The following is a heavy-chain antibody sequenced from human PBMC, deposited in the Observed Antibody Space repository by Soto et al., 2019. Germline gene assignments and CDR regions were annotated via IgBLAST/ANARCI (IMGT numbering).Heavy chain of an antibody. D-gene: IGHD2-2*01. CDR1: GFTFSSYG. CDR2: ISYDGSNK. V-gene: IGHV3-30*18. Sequence: GGSLRLSCAASGFTFSSYGMHWVRQAPGKGLEWVAVISYDGSNKYYADSVKGRFTISRDNSKSTLYLQMNSLRAEDTAVYYCAKVVPAAMPYYYYGMDVWGQGTTVTVSS. J-gene: IGHJ6*02. CDR3: AKVVPAAMPYYYYGMDV.